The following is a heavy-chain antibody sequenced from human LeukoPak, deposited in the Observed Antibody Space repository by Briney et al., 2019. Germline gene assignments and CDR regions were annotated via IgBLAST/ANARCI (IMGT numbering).Heavy chain of an antibody. CDR1: GFTFSNYW. Sequence: QTGGSLRLSRAASGFTFSNYWMSWVRQAPGKGLEWVANINQDGSEKYYVDSVKGRFTISRDNARSSLYLQMNSLRVEDTAVYYCARVQGSSGPGIFEYWGQGTLVPVSS. V-gene: IGHV3-7*01. CDR3: ARVQGSSGPGIFEY. D-gene: IGHD6-19*01. CDR2: INQDGSEK. J-gene: IGHJ4*02.